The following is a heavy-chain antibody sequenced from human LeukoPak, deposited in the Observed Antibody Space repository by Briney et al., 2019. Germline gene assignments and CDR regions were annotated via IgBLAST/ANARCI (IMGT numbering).Heavy chain of an antibody. Sequence: GGSLKISCKGSGYSFTSYWIGWVRQMPGKGLEWMGIIYPGDSDTRYSPSFQGQVTISADKSISTAYLQWSSLKASDTAMYYCARHSAEMATIGDAFDIWGQGTMVTVSS. V-gene: IGHV5-51*01. D-gene: IGHD5-24*01. J-gene: IGHJ3*02. CDR2: IYPGDSDT. CDR1: GYSFTSYW. CDR3: ARHSAEMATIGDAFDI.